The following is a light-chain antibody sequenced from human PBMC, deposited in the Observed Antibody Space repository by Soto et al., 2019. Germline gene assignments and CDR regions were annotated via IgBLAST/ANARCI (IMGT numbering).Light chain of an antibody. CDR1: GRVSSCY. CDR2: GES. J-gene: IGKJ1*01. CDR3: QKYGSSPLT. Sequence: IVVTQSPGPLSLSPGERATLSCRASGRVSSCYFAWYQQITGQAPRFVIYGESSRATGIPYRFSGSGSGTDLNLTISSLEPEDFAVYYCQKYGSSPLTCGQGTKVDIK. V-gene: IGKV3-20*01.